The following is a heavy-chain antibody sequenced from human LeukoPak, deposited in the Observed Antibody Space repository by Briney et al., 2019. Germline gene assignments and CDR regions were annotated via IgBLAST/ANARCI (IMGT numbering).Heavy chain of an antibody. CDR1: GGSFSGYY. D-gene: IGHD1-1*01. V-gene: IGHV4-34*01. CDR2: INHSGST. J-gene: IGHJ4*02. Sequence: SETLSLTCAVYGGSFSGYYWSWIRQPPGKGLEWIGEINHSGSTNYNPSLKSRVTISVDTSKNQFSLKLSSVTAADTAVYYCARALRGWNPDYWGQGTLVTVSS. CDR3: ARALRGWNPDY.